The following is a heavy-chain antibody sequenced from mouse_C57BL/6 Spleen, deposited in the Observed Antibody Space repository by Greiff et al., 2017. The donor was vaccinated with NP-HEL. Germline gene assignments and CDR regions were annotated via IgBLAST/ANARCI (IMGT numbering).Heavy chain of an antibody. CDR2: IDPSDSET. CDR3: ASQDYYGSRGDY. V-gene: IGHV1-52*01. Sequence: VQLQQPGAELVRPGSSVKLSCKASGYTFTSYWMHWVKQRPIQGLEWIGNIDPSDSETHYNQKFKDKATLTVDKSSSTAYMELRSLTSEDSAVYYCASQDYYGSRGDYWGQGTTLTVSS. J-gene: IGHJ2*01. CDR1: GYTFTSYW. D-gene: IGHD1-1*01.